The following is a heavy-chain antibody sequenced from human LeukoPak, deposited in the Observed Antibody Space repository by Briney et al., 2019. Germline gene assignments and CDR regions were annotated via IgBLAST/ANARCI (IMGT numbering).Heavy chain of an antibody. J-gene: IGHJ4*02. Sequence: GASVKVSCTASGFTFTSSAVQWVRQARGQRLEWIGWIVVGSGNTNYAQKFQERVTITRDMSTSTAYMELSSLRSEDTAVYYCAADSQYGSGSYRFDYWGQGTLVTVSS. V-gene: IGHV1-58*01. CDR2: IVVGSGNT. CDR1: GFTFTSSA. CDR3: AADSQYGSGSYRFDY. D-gene: IGHD3-10*01.